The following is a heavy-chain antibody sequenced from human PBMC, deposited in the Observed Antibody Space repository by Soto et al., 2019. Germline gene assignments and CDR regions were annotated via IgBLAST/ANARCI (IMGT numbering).Heavy chain of an antibody. J-gene: IGHJ4*02. Sequence: VAVISYDGSNKYYADSVKGRFTISRDNSKNTLYLQMNSLRAEDTAVYYCAKDREGDGLSFEYWGQGTLVTVSS. CDR2: ISYDGSNK. D-gene: IGHD3-10*01. CDR3: AKDREGDGLSFEY. V-gene: IGHV3-30*18.